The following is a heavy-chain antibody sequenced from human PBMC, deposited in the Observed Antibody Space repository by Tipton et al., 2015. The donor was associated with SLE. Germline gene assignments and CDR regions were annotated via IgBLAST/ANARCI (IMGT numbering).Heavy chain of an antibody. J-gene: IGHJ6*02. CDR3: ARGYVSYYGLDV. D-gene: IGHD3-16*01. Sequence: GASISGYYWSWIRQPAGKGLEWIGRIYSTFYSNEKINYNPSLDSRVTISVDTSKNQFSLRLTSVTAADTAVYYCARGYVSYYGLDVWGQGTTVTVSS. V-gene: IGHV4-4*07. CDR2: IYSTFYSNEKI. CDR1: GASISGYY.